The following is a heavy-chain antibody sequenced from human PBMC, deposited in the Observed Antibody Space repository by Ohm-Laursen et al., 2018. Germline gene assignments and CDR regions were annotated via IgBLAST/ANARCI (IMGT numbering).Heavy chain of an antibody. D-gene: IGHD5-12*01. CDR2: INPNSGGT. CDR1: GYTFNGHY. V-gene: IGHV1-2*02. J-gene: IGHJ4*02. CDR3: ARDRYSGFDKSFGFAN. Sequence: SVKVSCKTSGYTFNGHYMHWVRQAPGQGLEWMGWINPNSGGTNYAQKLQGRVTMTRDTSISTAYMELSRLRSDDTAVYYCARDRYSGFDKSFGFANWGQGTQVTVSS.